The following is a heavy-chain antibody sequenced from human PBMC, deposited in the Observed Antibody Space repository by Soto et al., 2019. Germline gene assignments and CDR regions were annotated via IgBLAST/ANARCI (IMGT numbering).Heavy chain of an antibody. J-gene: IGHJ5*02. CDR2: IIPFLGVA. V-gene: IGHV1-69*02. D-gene: IGHD6-13*01. CDR3: ARDKGDAASDGTGFDP. Sequence: QVQLVQSGAEVKKPGSSVKVSCKASGGTFSSYTISWVRQAPGRGLEWMGRIIPFLGVASYAEKFQGRLTITAATSTITAYMALSSLTPEDTAVYFSARDKGDAASDGTGFDPWGQGTLVTVSS. CDR1: GGTFSSYT.